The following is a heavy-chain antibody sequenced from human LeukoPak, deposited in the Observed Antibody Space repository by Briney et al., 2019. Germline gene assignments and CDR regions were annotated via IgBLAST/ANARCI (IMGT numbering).Heavy chain of an antibody. CDR1: GGSISSGNYY. CDR2: IHTSGNT. D-gene: IGHD7-27*01. CDR3: ARDRAGDSFDI. V-gene: IGHV4-61*02. J-gene: IGHJ3*02. Sequence: NPSETLSLTCTVSGGSISSGNYYWTWIRQPAGKELEWIGRIHTSGNTNYNPSLESQVTISIDTSKNQFSLSVNSVTPADTAIYYCARDRAGDSFDIWGQGTMVTVSS.